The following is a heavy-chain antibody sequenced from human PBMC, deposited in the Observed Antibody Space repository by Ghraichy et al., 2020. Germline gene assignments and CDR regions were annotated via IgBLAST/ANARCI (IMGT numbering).Heavy chain of an antibody. Sequence: SETLSLTCTVSGGSISSYYWSWIRQPPGKGLEWIGYIYYSGSTNYNPSLKSRVTISVDTSKNQFSLKLSSVTAADTAVYYCARGYRGGTIFGVAKASYFDYWGQGTLVTVSS. CDR2: IYYSGST. CDR3: ARGYRGGTIFGVAKASYFDY. D-gene: IGHD3-3*01. V-gene: IGHV4-59*01. CDR1: GGSISSYY. J-gene: IGHJ4*02.